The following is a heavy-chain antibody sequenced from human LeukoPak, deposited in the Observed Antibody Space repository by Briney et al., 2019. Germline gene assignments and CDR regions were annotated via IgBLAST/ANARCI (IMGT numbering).Heavy chain of an antibody. V-gene: IGHV4-39*07. CDR2: IYYSGST. J-gene: IGHJ5*02. CDR1: GGSISSSSYY. CDR3: ARDSGRYCSSTSCSWFDP. Sequence: SETLSLTCTVSGGSISSSSYYWGWIRQPPGKGLEWIGSIYYSGSTYYNPSLKSRATISVDTSKNQFSLKLSSVTAADTAVYYCARDSGRYCSSTSCSWFDPWGQGTLVTVSS. D-gene: IGHD2-2*01.